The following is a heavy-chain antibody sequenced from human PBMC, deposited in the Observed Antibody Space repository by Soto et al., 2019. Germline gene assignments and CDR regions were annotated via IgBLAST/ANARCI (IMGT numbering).Heavy chain of an antibody. CDR2: IYSDGTT. Sequence: EVQLVESGGGLVQPGGSLRLSCAASGFTVSSNYMSWVRQAPGKGLEWVSLIYSDGTTYYADSVKGRFTISRDNSKNTLYLPLNSRRAEDTAVYYCARDRSGSNWGQGTLVTVSS. V-gene: IGHV3-66*01. D-gene: IGHD3-10*01. CDR1: GFTVSSNY. J-gene: IGHJ4*02. CDR3: ARDRSGSN.